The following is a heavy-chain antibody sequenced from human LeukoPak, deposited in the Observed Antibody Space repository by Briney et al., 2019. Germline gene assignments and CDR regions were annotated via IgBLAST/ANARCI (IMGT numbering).Heavy chain of an antibody. Sequence: MPSETLSLTCSVSGGSISSGSYSWSWIRQPAGKGLDWIGRIYTTGSTNYNPSLKSRVTISLDTSKNQFSLKLSSVTAADTAVYYCASRKLGNDYWGQGTLVTVSS. J-gene: IGHJ4*02. D-gene: IGHD7-27*01. CDR3: ASRKLGNDY. CDR2: IYTTGST. V-gene: IGHV4-61*02. CDR1: GGSISSGSYS.